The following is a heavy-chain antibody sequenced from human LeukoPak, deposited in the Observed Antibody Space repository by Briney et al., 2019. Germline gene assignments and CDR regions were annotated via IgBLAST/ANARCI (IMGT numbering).Heavy chain of an antibody. CDR3: ARDPGGYYYGMDV. CDR1: GYTFTGYY. Sequence: GASVKVSCKASGYTFTGYYMHCVRQAPGQGLEWMGWINPNSGGTNYAQKFQGRVTMTRDTSISTAYMELSRLRSDDTAVYYCARDPGGYYYGMDVWGQGTTVTVSS. J-gene: IGHJ6*02. D-gene: IGHD3-10*01. CDR2: INPNSGGT. V-gene: IGHV1-2*02.